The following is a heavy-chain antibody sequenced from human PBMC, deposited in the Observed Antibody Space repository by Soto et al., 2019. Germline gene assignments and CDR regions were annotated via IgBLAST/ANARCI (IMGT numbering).Heavy chain of an antibody. CDR1: GFTFSSYA. J-gene: IGHJ4*02. V-gene: IGHV3-23*01. CDR3: AKGVALMMYAPGY. Sequence: GYLRLSCAASGFTFSSYAMSWVRQAPGKGLEWVSTISGSGGNTYYADSVKGRFTISRDNSKNTLYLQMNSLRAEDTAVYFCAKGVALMMYAPGYGGQGTLGTVSS. CDR2: ISGSGGNT. D-gene: IGHD2-8*01.